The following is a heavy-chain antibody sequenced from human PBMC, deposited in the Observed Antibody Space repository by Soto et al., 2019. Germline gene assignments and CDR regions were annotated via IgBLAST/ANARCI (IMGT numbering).Heavy chain of an antibody. CDR1: GFTVSSNY. V-gene: IGHV3-66*01. CDR2: IYSGGST. D-gene: IGHD4-17*01. CDR3: ARGAHYGGNLYWYFDL. Sequence: EVQLVESGGGLVQPGGSLRLSCAASGFTVSSNYMSWVRQAPGKGLEWVSVIYSGGSTYYADSVKGRFTISRDNSKYTLYLQMNSLRAEDTAVYYCARGAHYGGNLYWYFDLWGRGTLVTVSS. J-gene: IGHJ2*01.